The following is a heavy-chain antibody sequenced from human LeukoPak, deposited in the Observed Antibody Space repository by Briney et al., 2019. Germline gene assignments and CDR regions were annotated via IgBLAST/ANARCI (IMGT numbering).Heavy chain of an antibody. V-gene: IGHV3-23*01. CDR2: ISGSGGST. CDR3: AKDHQDYYYDSSGYYSR. CDR1: GFTFSSYW. D-gene: IGHD3-22*01. Sequence: GGSLRLSCAASGFTFSSYWMSWVRQAPGKGLEWVSAISGSGGSTYYADSVKGRFTISRDNSKNTLYLQMNSLRAEDTAVYYCAKDHQDYYYDSSGYYSRWGQGTLVTVSS. J-gene: IGHJ4*02.